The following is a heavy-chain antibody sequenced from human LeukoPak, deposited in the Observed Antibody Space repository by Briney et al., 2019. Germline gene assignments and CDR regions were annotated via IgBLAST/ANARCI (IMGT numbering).Heavy chain of an antibody. CDR3: ARQSCTNGVCYPPYY. D-gene: IGHD2-8*01. J-gene: IGHJ4*02. Sequence: PSETLSLTCAVSGYSISSSNWWGWIRQPPGKGLEWIGYIYYSGSTYYNPSLKSRVTMSVDTSKNQFSLKLSSVTAADTAVYYCARQSCTNGVCYPPYYWGQGTLVTVSS. CDR2: IYYSGST. V-gene: IGHV4-28*01. CDR1: GYSISSSNW.